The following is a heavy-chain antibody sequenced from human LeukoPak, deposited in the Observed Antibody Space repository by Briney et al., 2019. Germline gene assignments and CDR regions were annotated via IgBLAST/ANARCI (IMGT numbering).Heavy chain of an antibody. D-gene: IGHD6-13*01. J-gene: IGHJ6*03. CDR1: GGTFSSYA. Sequence: ASVKVSCKASGGTFSSYAISWVRQAPGQGLEWMGGIIPIFGTANYAQKFQGRVTITADESTSTAYMELSSLRSEDTAVYYCASLGKSSSWPGYYYYMDVWAKGPRSPSP. CDR3: ASLGKSSSWPGYYYYMDV. V-gene: IGHV1-69*13. CDR2: IIPIFGTA.